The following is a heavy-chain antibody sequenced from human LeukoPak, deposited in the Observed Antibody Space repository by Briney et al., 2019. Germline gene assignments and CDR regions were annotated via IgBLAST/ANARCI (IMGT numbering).Heavy chain of an antibody. J-gene: IGHJ5*02. CDR3: ARDGYSSSSNWFDP. Sequence: GGSLRLSCAVSGFTFSTYAMSWVRQAPGKGLEWVSSLSSSGGFTYYADSVKGRFTISRDNSKNTLYLQMNTLRADDTAVYYCARDGYSSSSNWFDPWGQGTLVTVSS. D-gene: IGHD6-13*01. CDR2: LSSSGGFT. CDR1: GFTFSTYA. V-gene: IGHV3-23*01.